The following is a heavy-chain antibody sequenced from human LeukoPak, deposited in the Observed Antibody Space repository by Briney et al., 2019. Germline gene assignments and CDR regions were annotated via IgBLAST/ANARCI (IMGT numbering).Heavy chain of an antibody. J-gene: IGHJ4*02. CDR3: ARGYSSGWYYFDY. CDR1: GFTASSNY. CDR2: LYSGGST. V-gene: IGHV3-53*04. Sequence: GGSLRLSCAASGFTASSNYMTWVRQAPGRGLEWVSTLYSGGSTYYADSVKGRFTISRHNSKNTLYLQMNSLRAEDTAVYHRARGYSSGWYYFDYWGQGTLVTVSS. D-gene: IGHD6-19*01.